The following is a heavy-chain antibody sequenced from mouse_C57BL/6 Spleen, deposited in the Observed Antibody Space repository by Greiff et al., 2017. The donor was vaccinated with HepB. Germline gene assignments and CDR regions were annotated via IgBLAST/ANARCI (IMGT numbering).Heavy chain of an antibody. Sequence: VQLQESGAELARPGASVKLSCKASGYTFTSYGISWVKQRTGQGLEWIGEIYPRSGNTYYNEKFKGKATLTADKSSSTAYMELRSLTSEDSAVYFCARYGLALFAYWGQGTLVTVSA. CDR3: ARYGLALFAY. J-gene: IGHJ3*01. CDR1: GYTFTSYG. D-gene: IGHD3-1*01. CDR2: IYPRSGNT. V-gene: IGHV1-81*01.